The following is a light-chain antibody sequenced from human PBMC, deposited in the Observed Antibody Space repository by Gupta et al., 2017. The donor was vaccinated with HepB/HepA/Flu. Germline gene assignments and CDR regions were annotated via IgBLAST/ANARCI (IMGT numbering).Light chain of an antibody. CDR2: GAS. CDR3: QHYDDSIPLS. Sequence: IVLTQSPGTLSLSPGERATLSCRASQSFTSGYLAWYQQKPGQAPRLLIYGASRRAAGIPDRFSGSESGTDFTLTISRLEPEDFAVYYCQHYDDSIPLSFGGGTKVEMK. CDR1: QSFTSGY. J-gene: IGKJ4*01. V-gene: IGKV3-20*01.